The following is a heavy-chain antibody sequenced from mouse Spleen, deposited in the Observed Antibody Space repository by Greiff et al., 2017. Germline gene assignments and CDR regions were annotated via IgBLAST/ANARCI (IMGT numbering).Heavy chain of an antibody. CDR2: IYPGDGDT. CDR1: GYAFSSSW. Sequence: QVHVKQSGPELVKPGASVKISCKASGYAFSSSWMNWVKQRPGKGLEWIGRIYPGDGDTNYNGKFKGKATLTADKSSSTAYMQLSSLTSEDSAVYFCARYDGYYPFFDYWGQGTTLTVSS. CDR3: ARYDGYYPFFDY. V-gene: IGHV1-82*01. D-gene: IGHD2-3*01. J-gene: IGHJ2*01.